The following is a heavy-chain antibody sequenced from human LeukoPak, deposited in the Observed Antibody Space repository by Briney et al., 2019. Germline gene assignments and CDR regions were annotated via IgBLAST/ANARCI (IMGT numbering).Heavy chain of an antibody. J-gene: IGHJ5*02. D-gene: IGHD6-19*01. Sequence: SETLSLTCAVSGGSISSSNWWSWVRQPPGKGLEWIGEIYHSGSTNYNPSLKSRVTISVGKSKNQFSLKLSSVTAADTAVYYCARDPPVAGTKSNWFDPWGQGTLVTVSS. V-gene: IGHV4-4*02. CDR1: GGSISSSNW. CDR3: ARDPPVAGTKSNWFDP. CDR2: IYHSGST.